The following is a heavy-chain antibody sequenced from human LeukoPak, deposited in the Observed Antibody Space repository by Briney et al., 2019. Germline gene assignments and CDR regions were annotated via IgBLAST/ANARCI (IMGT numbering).Heavy chain of an antibody. CDR2: IYHSGST. J-gene: IGHJ4*02. CDR3: ARGSGDYVGFGFDY. CDR1: GGSISSGGYS. V-gene: IGHV4-30-2*01. D-gene: IGHD4-17*01. Sequence: SQTLSLTCAVSGGSISSGGYSWSWIRQPPGKGLEWIGYIYHSGSTHYNPSLKSRVTISVDRSKNQFSLKLSSVTAADTAVYYCARGSGDYVGFGFDYWGQGTLVTVSS.